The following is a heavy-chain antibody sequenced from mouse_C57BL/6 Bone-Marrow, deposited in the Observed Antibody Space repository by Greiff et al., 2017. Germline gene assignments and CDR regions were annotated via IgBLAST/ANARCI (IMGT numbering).Heavy chain of an antibody. CDR1: GYTFTSYW. V-gene: IGHV1-55*01. D-gene: IGHD2-5*01. J-gene: IGHJ1*03. CDR2: IYPGRGST. CDR3: TRPYYSNYWYCDV. Sequence: VQLQQPGAELVKPGASVKMSCKASGYTFTSYWITWVKQRPGQGLEWIGDIYPGRGSTNYHEKFKSKATLTVDTSSSTAYMQLSSLTSEASAVYCCTRPYYSNYWYCDVWGTGTTVTVSS.